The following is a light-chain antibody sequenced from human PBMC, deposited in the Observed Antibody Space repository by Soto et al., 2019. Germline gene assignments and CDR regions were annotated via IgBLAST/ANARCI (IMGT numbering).Light chain of an antibody. CDR2: WAS. J-gene: IGKJ4*01. V-gene: IGKV4-1*01. CDR1: QSIFYSSNSKNY. CDR3: QQYYSTPPIT. Sequence: DIVMTQSPDSLAVSLGERATINCKSSQSIFYSSNSKNYLAWYQQKPGQPPKLLIYWASTRESGVPDRFSGSGSGTDFTLTISSLQAEDVAVYYCQQYYSTPPITFGGGTKVEIK.